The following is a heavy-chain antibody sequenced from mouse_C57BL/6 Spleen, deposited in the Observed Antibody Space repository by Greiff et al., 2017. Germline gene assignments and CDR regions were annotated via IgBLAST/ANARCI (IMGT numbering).Heavy chain of an antibody. Sequence: VQLQQSGAELVKPGASVKISCKASGYAFSSYWMNRVKQRPGKGLEWIGQIYPGDGDTNYNGKFKGKATLTADTSSSTAYMQLSSLTSEDSAVYFCARSGSLTGTGWFAYWGQGTLVTVSA. J-gene: IGHJ3*01. CDR1: GYAFSSYW. V-gene: IGHV1-80*01. CDR2: IYPGDGDT. D-gene: IGHD4-1*01. CDR3: ARSGSLTGTGWFAY.